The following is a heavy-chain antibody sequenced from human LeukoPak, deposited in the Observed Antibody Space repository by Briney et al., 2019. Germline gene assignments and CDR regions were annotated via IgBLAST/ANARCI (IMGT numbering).Heavy chain of an antibody. CDR3: ARQAISGYDPPPFDS. J-gene: IGHJ4*02. V-gene: IGHV4-39*01. Sequence: SETLSLTCPVSGVSIRSSTYYWGWIRQPPGKGLDWIGNVYYSGSTYYNPSLKSRVTISVDTSKNQISLKLNSVTAADTAVYYCARQAISGYDPPPFDSWGQGTLVTVSS. CDR2: VYYSGST. D-gene: IGHD5-12*01. CDR1: GVSIRSSTYY.